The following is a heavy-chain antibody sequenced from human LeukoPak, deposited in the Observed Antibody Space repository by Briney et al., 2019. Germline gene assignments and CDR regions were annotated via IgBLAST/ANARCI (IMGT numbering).Heavy chain of an antibody. CDR2: ISYDGSNK. CDR3: ARAPYCTNGVCYSMMAFDI. CDR1: GFTVSSNY. V-gene: IGHV3-30*03. Sequence: GGSLRLSCAASGFTVSSNYMSWVRQAPGKGLEWVAVISYDGSNKYYADSVKGRFTISRDNSKNTLYLQMNSLRAEDTAVYYCARAPYCTNGVCYSMMAFDIWGQGTMVTVSS. J-gene: IGHJ3*02. D-gene: IGHD2-8*01.